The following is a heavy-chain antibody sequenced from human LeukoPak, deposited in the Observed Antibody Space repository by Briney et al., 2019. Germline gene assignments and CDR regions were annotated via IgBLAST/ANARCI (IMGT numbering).Heavy chain of an antibody. J-gene: IGHJ5*02. CDR2: ISIYYSGST. V-gene: IGHV4-4*02. CDR1: GGSISSSNW. Sequence: SETLSLTCAVSGGSISSSNWWSWVRQPPGKGLEWIGSISIYYSGSTYYNPSLKSRVTISVDTSKSQFSLKLSSVTAADTAVYYCARFGRKMTAVKRGPNWFDPWGQGTLVTVSS. D-gene: IGHD4-17*01. CDR3: ARFGRKMTAVKRGPNWFDP.